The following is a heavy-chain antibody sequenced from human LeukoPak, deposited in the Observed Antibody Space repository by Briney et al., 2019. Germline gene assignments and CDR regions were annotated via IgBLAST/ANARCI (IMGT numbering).Heavy chain of an antibody. CDR2: IYAGGNT. V-gene: IGHV3-66*01. CDR3: ARDRRYCSSTSCYYYYYYYMDV. CDR1: GFTVTNSY. D-gene: IGHD2-2*01. J-gene: IGHJ6*03. Sequence: GGSLRLSCAASGFTVTNSYLSWVRQAPGKGLEWVSFIYAGGNTYYADSVKGRFTISRDNAKNSLYLQMNSLRAEDTAVYYCARDRRYCSSTSCYYYYYYYMDVWGKGTTVTVSS.